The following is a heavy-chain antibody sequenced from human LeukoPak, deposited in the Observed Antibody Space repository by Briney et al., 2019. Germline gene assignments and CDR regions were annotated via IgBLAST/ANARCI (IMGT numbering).Heavy chain of an antibody. CDR3: ARDPGSGYEEHFDY. V-gene: IGHV3-7*03. D-gene: IGHD5-12*01. J-gene: IGHJ4*02. CDR2: INQDGSEK. CDR1: GFTFSNYW. Sequence: GGSLRLSCAASGFTFSNYWMSWVRQAPGKGLEWLANINQDGSEKYYIDSVKGRFTISRDNAKNSLYLQMNSLRAEDTAVYYCARDPGSGYEEHFDYWGQGTLVTVSS.